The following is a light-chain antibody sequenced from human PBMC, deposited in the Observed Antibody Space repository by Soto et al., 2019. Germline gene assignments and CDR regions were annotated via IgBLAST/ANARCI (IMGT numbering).Light chain of an antibody. CDR2: AAS. V-gene: IGKV1-39*01. CDR3: QQSSSTSIT. Sequence: DIQMNKSPSSLSASVGDRVTITCRASQSISSYLNWYHQKPGKAPKLLIYAASSLQSGVPSRFSGSGSGTDFTLTISSLQPEDFATYYCQQSSSTSITFGQGTRLEI. J-gene: IGKJ5*01. CDR1: QSISSY.